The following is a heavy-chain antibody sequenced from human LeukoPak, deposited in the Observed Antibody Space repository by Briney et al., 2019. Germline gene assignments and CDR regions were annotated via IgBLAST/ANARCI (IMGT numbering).Heavy chain of an antibody. CDR3: ARDLNDYVDY. Sequence: GGSLSLFCAASGFTFSSYAMLWVREAPGKGLEWVAVISYDGSNKYYADSVKGRFTIYRDNSKNTLYLKMNSLRAEDTAVYDCARDLNDYVDYWGQGTLVTVSS. V-gene: IGHV3-30*04. CDR2: ISYDGSNK. CDR1: GFTFSSYA. J-gene: IGHJ4*02.